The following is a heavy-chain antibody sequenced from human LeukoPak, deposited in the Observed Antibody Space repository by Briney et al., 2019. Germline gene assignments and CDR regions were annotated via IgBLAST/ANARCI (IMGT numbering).Heavy chain of an antibody. CDR1: GFTFSSYG. V-gene: IGHV3-23*01. J-gene: IGHJ5*02. Sequence: GGSLRLSCAASGFTFSSYGMSWVRQAPGKGLEWVSAISGSGGSTYYADSVKGRFTISRDNSKNTLYLQMNSLRAEDTAVYYCAKNDHSGWYVGRYNWFDPWGQGTLVTVSS. CDR2: ISGSGGST. CDR3: AKNDHSGWYVGRYNWFDP. D-gene: IGHD6-19*01.